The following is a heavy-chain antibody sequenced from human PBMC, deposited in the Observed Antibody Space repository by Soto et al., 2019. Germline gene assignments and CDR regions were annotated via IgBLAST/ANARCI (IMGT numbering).Heavy chain of an antibody. D-gene: IGHD4-4*01. CDR1: GGTFSSYT. Sequence: ASVKVSCKASGGTFSSYTISWVRQAPGQGLEWMGRIIPILGIANYAQKFQGRVTITADKSTSTAYMELSSLRSEDTAVFYCARVNSNYVLYYYYYMDVWGQGTTVTVSS. CDR3: ARVNSNYVLYYYYYMDV. CDR2: IIPILGIA. V-gene: IGHV1-69*02. J-gene: IGHJ6*03.